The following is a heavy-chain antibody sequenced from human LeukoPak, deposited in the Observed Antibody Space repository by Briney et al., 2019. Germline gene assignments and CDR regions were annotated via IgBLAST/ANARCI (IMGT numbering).Heavy chain of an antibody. Sequence: GASVKVSCKASGYTFTGYYMHWVRQAPGQGLEWMGWINPNSGGTNYAQKFQGRVTMTRDTSISTAYMELSRLRSDDTAVYYCARDLVREGWFGELLSGYYYYYYGMDVWGQGTTVTVSS. CDR3: ARDLVREGWFGELLSGYYYYYYGMDV. J-gene: IGHJ6*02. CDR2: INPNSGGT. D-gene: IGHD3-10*01. V-gene: IGHV1-2*02. CDR1: GYTFTGYY.